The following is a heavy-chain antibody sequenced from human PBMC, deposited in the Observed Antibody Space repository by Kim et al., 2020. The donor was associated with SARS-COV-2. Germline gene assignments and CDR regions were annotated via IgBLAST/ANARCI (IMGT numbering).Heavy chain of an antibody. D-gene: IGHD3-10*01. Sequence: ASVKVSCKASGYTFTSYAMHWVRQAPGQRLEWMGWINAGNGNTKYSQKFQGRVTITRDTSASTAYMELSSLRSEDTAVYYCARDKNYEGSVSYYTTDNWFDPWGQGTLVTVSS. CDR3: ARDKNYEGSVSYYTTDNWFDP. J-gene: IGHJ5*02. V-gene: IGHV1-3*01. CDR1: GYTFTSYA. CDR2: INAGNGNT.